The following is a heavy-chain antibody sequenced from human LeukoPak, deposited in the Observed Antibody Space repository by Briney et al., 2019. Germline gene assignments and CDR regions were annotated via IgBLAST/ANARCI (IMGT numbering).Heavy chain of an antibody. Sequence: GGSLRLSCAASGFTFSSYGTHWVRQAPGKGLEWVAVIWYDGSSKYYADSVKGRFTISRDNSKNTLYLQMNSLRAEDTAMYYCARDGYSSGWNWFDPWGQGTLVTVSS. CDR3: ARDGYSSGWNWFDP. CDR2: IWYDGSSK. CDR1: GFTFSSYG. V-gene: IGHV3-33*01. D-gene: IGHD6-19*01. J-gene: IGHJ5*02.